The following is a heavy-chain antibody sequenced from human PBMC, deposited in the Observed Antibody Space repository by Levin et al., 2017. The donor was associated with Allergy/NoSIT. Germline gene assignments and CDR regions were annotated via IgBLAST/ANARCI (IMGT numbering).Heavy chain of an antibody. CDR2: VYYSGST. CDR3: ATGGDYGAPSGGLYYFDY. J-gene: IGHJ4*02. Sequence: GSLRLSCTVSGASISSHYWSWIRQPPGKGLEWIGYVYYSGSTNYNPSLKSRVAISVDTSKIQFSLKLSFVTAADTAVYFCATGGDYGAPSGGLYYFDYWGQGTLVTVSS. D-gene: IGHD4-17*01. CDR1: GASISSHY. V-gene: IGHV4-59*11.